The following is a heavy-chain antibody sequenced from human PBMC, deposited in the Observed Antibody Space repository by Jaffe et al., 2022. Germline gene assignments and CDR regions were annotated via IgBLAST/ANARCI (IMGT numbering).Heavy chain of an antibody. J-gene: IGHJ4*02. CDR3: AAAPGYSSGWYDYFDY. Sequence: QMQLVQSGPEVKKPGTSVKVSCKASGFTFTSSAVQWVRQARGQRLEWIGWIVVGSGNTNYAQKFQERVTITRDMSTSTAYMELSSLRSEDTAVYYCAAAPGYSSGWYDYFDYWGQGTLVTVSS. CDR2: IVVGSGNT. V-gene: IGHV1-58*01. CDR1: GFTFTSSA. D-gene: IGHD6-19*01.